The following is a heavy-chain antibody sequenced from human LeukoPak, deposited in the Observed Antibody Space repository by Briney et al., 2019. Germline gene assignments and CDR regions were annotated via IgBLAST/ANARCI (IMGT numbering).Heavy chain of an antibody. CDR3: TREGRGWFGEPSHDT. Sequence: PGGSLRLSCAASGFTFSSYWMHWVRQGPGKGLEWVSHMNSDGSRTSYADSVKGRFTISRDNAKNTLYLQMNSLRDEDTAVYYCTREGRGWFGEPSHDTWGQGTLVTVSS. D-gene: IGHD3-10*01. J-gene: IGHJ5*02. CDR1: GFTFSSYW. V-gene: IGHV3-74*01. CDR2: MNSDGSRT.